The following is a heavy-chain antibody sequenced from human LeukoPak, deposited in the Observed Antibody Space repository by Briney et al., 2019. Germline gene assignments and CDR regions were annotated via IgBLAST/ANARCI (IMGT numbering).Heavy chain of an antibody. CDR2: ISGGGATT. V-gene: IGHV3-23*01. D-gene: IGHD6-13*01. Sequence: GGSLRLSCAASGFTFINYAMTWVRQAPGKGLEWVSGISGGGATTYYADSVKGRVTISRDNSKNTLFLQMNSLRAEDTAVYYCAKDHSSKYPYYFDYWGQGSLVTVSS. CDR3: AKDHSSKYPYYFDY. J-gene: IGHJ4*02. CDR1: GFTFINYA.